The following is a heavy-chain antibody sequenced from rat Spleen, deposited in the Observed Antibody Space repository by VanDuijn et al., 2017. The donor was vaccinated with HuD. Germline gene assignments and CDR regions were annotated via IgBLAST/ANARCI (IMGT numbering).Heavy chain of an antibody. CDR1: GFSFSDHY. V-gene: IGHV5-25*01. CDR3: ARHNYDGSYYYGGWFAY. CDR2: ISPSGGST. D-gene: IGHD1-12*02. J-gene: IGHJ3*01. Sequence: EVQLVESGGGSVQPGRSLKLSCAASGFSFSDHYMAWVRQAPKKGLEWVASISPSGGSTYYRDSVKGRFTVSRGNAKSTLYLQMDSLRSEDTATYYCARHNYDGSYYYGGWFAYWGQGTLVTVSS.